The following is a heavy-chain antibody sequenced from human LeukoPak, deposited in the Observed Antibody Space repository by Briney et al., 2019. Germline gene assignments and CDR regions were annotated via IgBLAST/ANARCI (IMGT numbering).Heavy chain of an antibody. J-gene: IGHJ4*02. CDR2: IYYSGNT. D-gene: IGHD3-10*01. CDR3: ARLSGSGSYFSSVIYFDY. Sequence: PSETLSLTCTVSGVSISSSNSYWGWIRQPPGKGLEWIGSIYYSGNTYYNASLKSQVSISIDTSKNQFSLRLTSVTAADTAVYYCARLSGSGSYFSSVIYFDYWGQGTLVTVSS. CDR1: GVSISSSNSY. V-gene: IGHV4-39*01.